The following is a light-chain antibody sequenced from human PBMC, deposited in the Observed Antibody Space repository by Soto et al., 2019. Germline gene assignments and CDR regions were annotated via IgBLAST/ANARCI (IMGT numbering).Light chain of an antibody. V-gene: IGKV1-13*02. CDR3: QQFNSYPIT. J-gene: IGKJ5*01. Sequence: AIQLTQSPSSLSAAVGDRVTITCRASQDIRGALAWYQQKPGKAPKILLYDVSTLGSGVPSRFSGSGSGTDFTLTISSLQPVDFAPYYCQQFNSYPITFGQGTRLEIK. CDR1: QDIRGA. CDR2: DVS.